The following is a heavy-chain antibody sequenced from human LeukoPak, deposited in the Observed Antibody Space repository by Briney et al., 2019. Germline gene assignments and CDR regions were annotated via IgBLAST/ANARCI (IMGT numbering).Heavy chain of an antibody. CDR3: ARGNYGDYDY. CDR1: SGSISTSNYY. CDR2: IFYSGST. V-gene: IGHV4-39*07. J-gene: IGHJ4*02. D-gene: IGHD4-17*01. Sequence: SETLSLTCTVSSGSISTSNYYWGWVRQPPGKALEWIGNIFYSGSTYYSPSLKSRVTISLDTSRNQFSLKLSSVTAADTAVYYCARGNYGDYDYWGQGTLVTVSS.